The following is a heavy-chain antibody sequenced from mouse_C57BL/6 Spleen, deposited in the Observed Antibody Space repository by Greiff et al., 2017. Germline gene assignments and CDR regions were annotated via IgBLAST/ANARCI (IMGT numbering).Heavy chain of an antibody. J-gene: IGHJ2*01. Sequence: VQLQQSGAELVKPGASVKISCKASGYAFSSYWMNWVKQRPGKGLEWIGQIYPGDGDTNYNGKFKGKATLTADKSSSTAYMQLSSLTSEDSAVXFCARRRYYGSSYELDYWGQGTTLTVSS. CDR1: GYAFSSYW. V-gene: IGHV1-80*01. D-gene: IGHD1-1*01. CDR2: IYPGDGDT. CDR3: ARRRYYGSSYELDY.